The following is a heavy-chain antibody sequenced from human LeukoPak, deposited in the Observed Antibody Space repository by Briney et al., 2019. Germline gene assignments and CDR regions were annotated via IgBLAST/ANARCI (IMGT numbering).Heavy chain of an antibody. V-gene: IGHV3-23*01. CDR1: GFTFSSYA. CDR2: ISGSGGST. D-gene: IGHD4-11*01. J-gene: IGHJ4*02. Sequence: GGSLRLSCAASGFTFSSYAMSWVRQAPGKGLEWVSAISGSGGSTYYADSVKGRFTISRDNSKNTEYLQMNSLRAEDTAIYYCARTLVTTGFDYWGQGTLVTVAS. CDR3: ARTLVTTGFDY.